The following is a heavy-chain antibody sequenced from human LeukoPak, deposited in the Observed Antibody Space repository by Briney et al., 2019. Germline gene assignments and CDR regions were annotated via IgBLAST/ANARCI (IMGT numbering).Heavy chain of an antibody. V-gene: IGHV4-59*01. CDR3: ARSPVESYYYDSSGYSDYFDY. Sequence: SETLSLTCTVSGGSIRSYYWSWIRQPPGKGLEWIGYIYYSGSTNYNPSLKSRVTISVDTSKNQFSLKLNSVTAADTAVYYCARSPVESYYYDSSGYSDYFDYWGQGTLVTVSS. D-gene: IGHD3-22*01. CDR1: GGSIRSYY. CDR2: IYYSGST. J-gene: IGHJ4*02.